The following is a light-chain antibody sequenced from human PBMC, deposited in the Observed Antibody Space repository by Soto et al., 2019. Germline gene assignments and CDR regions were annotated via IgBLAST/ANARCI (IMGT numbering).Light chain of an antibody. Sequence: DIQMTQSPSTLSGSVGDRFTITCRASQTISSWLAWYQQKPGKXPKXXIYKASTLKSGVPSRFSGSGSGTELTITISSLQPDDFETYYGQHYNSYSEAFGQGTKVDIK. CDR2: KAS. J-gene: IGKJ1*01. CDR3: QHYNSYSEA. V-gene: IGKV1-5*03. CDR1: QTISSW.